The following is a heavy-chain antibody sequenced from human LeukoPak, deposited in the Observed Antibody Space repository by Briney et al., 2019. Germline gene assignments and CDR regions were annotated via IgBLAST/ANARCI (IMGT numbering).Heavy chain of an antibody. Sequence: ASVKVSCKASGYTFTSYDINWVRQATGQGLEWMGWMNPNSGNTGYAQKFQGRVTMTRNTSISTAYMELSRLRSEDTAVYYCARVEQWPVPGYYYYMDVWGKGTTVTVSS. CDR3: ARVEQWPVPGYYYYMDV. D-gene: IGHD6-19*01. V-gene: IGHV1-8*01. CDR1: GYTFTSYD. CDR2: MNPNSGNT. J-gene: IGHJ6*03.